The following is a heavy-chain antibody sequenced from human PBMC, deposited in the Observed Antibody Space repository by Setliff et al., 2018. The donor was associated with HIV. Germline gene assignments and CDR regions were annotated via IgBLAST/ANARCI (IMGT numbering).Heavy chain of an antibody. CDR1: GYSFTNYW. CDR2: IYSDDSDT. Sequence: GESLKISCKGSGYSFTNYWIGWVRQMPGRGLEWMGIIYSDDSDTTYSPSFEGQVTISADKSITTAYLQWSSLKASDTAMYYCARHVKDIVLMVDYWGQGTQVTVSS. V-gene: IGHV5-51*01. CDR3: ARHVKDIVLMVDY. D-gene: IGHD2-8*01. J-gene: IGHJ4*02.